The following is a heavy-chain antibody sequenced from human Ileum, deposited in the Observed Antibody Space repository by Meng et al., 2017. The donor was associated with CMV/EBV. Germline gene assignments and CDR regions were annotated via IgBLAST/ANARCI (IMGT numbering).Heavy chain of an antibody. CDR2: INPSGGRT. V-gene: IGHV1-46*01. J-gene: IGHJ4*02. D-gene: IGHD4-23*01. CDR3: ARGNDFGGNTFDY. Sequence: KAFGYTFSSYYHLWVQQVPGQGLEWMGMINPSGGRTSYPQKFQGRVTLTRDTSTTTVYMEVSSLRSEDTAVYYCARGNDFGGNTFDYWGQGTLVTVSS. CDR1: GYTFSSYY.